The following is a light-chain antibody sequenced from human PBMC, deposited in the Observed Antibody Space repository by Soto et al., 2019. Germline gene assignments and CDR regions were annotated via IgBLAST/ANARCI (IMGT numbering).Light chain of an antibody. CDR1: QRVNIN. V-gene: IGKV3-20*01. CDR3: QQYGSSPWT. Sequence: RTTVALSVSPEEIATLSCRASQRVNINLAWYQQKPGQAPRLLIYGASTRATGIPDRFSGSGSGTDFTLTISRLEPEDFAVYSCQQYGSSPWTFGQGTKVDIK. J-gene: IGKJ1*01. CDR2: GAS.